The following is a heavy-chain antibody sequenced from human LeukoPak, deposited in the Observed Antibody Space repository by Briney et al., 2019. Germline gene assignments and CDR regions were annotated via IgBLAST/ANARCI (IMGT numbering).Heavy chain of an antibody. CDR1: GFTFNNYA. J-gene: IGHJ4*02. V-gene: IGHV3-66*01. Sequence: GGSLRLSCAASGFTFNNYAMSWVRQAPGKGLEWVSVIYSGGSTYYADSVKGRFTISRDNSKNTLYLQMNSLRAEDTAVYYCARFMIPFGGGTGYYFDNWGQGTLVTVSS. D-gene: IGHD3-16*01. CDR2: IYSGGST. CDR3: ARFMIPFGGGTGYYFDN.